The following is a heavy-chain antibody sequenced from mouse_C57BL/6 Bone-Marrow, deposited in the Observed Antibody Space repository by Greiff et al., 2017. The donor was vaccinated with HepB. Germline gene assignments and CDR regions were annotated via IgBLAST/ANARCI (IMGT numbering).Heavy chain of an antibody. Sequence: EVQLVESGGGLVQPGGSLKLSCAASGFTFSDYGMAWVRQAPRKGPEWVAFISNLAYSIYYADTVTGRFTISRENAKNTLYLEMSSLRSEDTAMYYCARREGTPYWYFDVWGTGTTVTVSS. CDR3: ARREGTPYWYFDV. J-gene: IGHJ1*03. CDR1: GFTFSDYG. CDR2: ISNLAYSI. V-gene: IGHV5-15*01.